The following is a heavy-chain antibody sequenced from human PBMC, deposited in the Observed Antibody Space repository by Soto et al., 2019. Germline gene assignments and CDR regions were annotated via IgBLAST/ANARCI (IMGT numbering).Heavy chain of an antibody. V-gene: IGHV1-18*01. J-gene: IGHJ4*02. Sequence: ASVKVSFKASGYTFTSCRISWVRKAPGRGLEWMGWISGYSGNTNCAQQLQGRVTMTTDTSTSTAYMELRSLTTDDTALYYCATDMSDSIAAPRTYLEYGGQGTLVTVSS. D-gene: IGHD6-25*01. CDR3: ATDMSDSIAAPRTYLEY. CDR1: GYTFTSCR. CDR2: ISGYSGNT.